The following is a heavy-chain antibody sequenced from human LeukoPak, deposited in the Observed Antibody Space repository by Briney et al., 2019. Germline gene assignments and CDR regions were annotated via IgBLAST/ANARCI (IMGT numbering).Heavy chain of an antibody. J-gene: IGHJ5*02. V-gene: IGHV3-23*01. D-gene: IGHD6-19*01. CDR2: ISGSSGST. Sequence: GGSLRLSCAASGFTFSSYAMSWVRQAPGKGLEWVSAISGSSGSTYYADSVKGRFTISRDNSKNTLYLQMNSLRAEDTAVYYCAKVIAVAGTWSWFDPWGQGTLVTVSS. CDR1: GFTFSSYA. CDR3: AKVIAVAGTWSWFDP.